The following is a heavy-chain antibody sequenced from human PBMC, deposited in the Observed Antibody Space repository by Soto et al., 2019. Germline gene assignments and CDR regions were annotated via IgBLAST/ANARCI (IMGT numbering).Heavy chain of an antibody. D-gene: IGHD6-6*01. J-gene: IGHJ6*02. CDR2: ISYDGSNK. V-gene: IGHV3-30*18. Sequence: GWSLRLSCAASGFTFSSYGMHWVRQAPGKGLEWVAVISYDGSNKYYADSVKGRFTISRDNSKNTLYLQMNSLRAEDTAVYYCAKSKIAARLYYYGMDVWGQGTTVTVSS. CDR3: AKSKIAARLYYYGMDV. CDR1: GFTFSSYG.